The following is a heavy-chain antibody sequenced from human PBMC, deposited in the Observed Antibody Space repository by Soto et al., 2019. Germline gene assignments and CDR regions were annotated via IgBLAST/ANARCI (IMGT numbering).Heavy chain of an antibody. Sequence: SVKVSCKASGGIFSSYTINWLRQAPGQGLEWLGWIIPIFGSANYAQKLQGRVTITADESTSTAYMELSSLSSEDTAVYYCARMSNTGMVTTRYYGMEVWGQGTTVTVPS. CDR1: GGIFSSYT. CDR2: IIPIFGSA. CDR3: ARMSNTGMVTTRYYGMEV. V-gene: IGHV1-69*13. D-gene: IGHD5-18*01. J-gene: IGHJ6*02.